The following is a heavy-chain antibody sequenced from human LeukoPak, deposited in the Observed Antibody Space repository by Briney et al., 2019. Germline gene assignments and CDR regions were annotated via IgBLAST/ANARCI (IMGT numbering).Heavy chain of an antibody. J-gene: IGHJ4*02. CDR3: ARERGYSSSWYTF. D-gene: IGHD6-13*01. Sequence: GGSLRLSCAASGFTVSTYYMSWVRQAPGKGLEWVSVIYSSGSTYYADSVKGRFTISRDNARNSLYLQMNNLRAEDTAVYYCARERGYSSSWYTFWGQGTLVTVSS. CDR1: GFTVSTYY. V-gene: IGHV3-53*01. CDR2: IYSSGST.